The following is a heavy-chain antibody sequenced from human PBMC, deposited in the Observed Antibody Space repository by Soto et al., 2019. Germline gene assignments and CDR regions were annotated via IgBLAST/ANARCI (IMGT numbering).Heavy chain of an antibody. D-gene: IGHD5-12*01. CDR2: IFGDDEK. V-gene: IGHV2-5*02. Sequence: SGPTLVNPTQTRTLTYSFSGFSRSTRGVGVGWIRQSPGKALEWRALIFGDDEKWYSPSLRSRLNITEDISKNQVVVKMTNMDPVDTATYYCAHRSRGYAYYFDQWGQGSLVTVSS. CDR3: AHRSRGYAYYFDQ. CDR1: GFSRSTRGVG. J-gene: IGHJ4*02.